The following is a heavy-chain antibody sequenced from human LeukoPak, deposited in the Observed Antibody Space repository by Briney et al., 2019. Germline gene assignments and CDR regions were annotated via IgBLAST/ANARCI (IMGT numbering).Heavy chain of an antibody. V-gene: IGHV3-9*01. J-gene: IGHJ6*02. CDR1: GFTFDDYA. CDR3: AKALRDSSGFYIYYGMDV. D-gene: IGHD3-22*01. Sequence: PGGSLRLSSAASGFTFDDYAMYWVRQAPGKGLEWVSGITWNSRIVAYADSVKGRFTISRDNAKNSLYLQMNSLRAEDTALYYCAKALRDSSGFYIYYGMDVWGQGTTVTVAS. CDR2: ITWNSRIV.